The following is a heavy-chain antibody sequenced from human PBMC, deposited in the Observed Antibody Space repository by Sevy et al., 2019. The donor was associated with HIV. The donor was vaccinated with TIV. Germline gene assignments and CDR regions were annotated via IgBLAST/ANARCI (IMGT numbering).Heavy chain of an antibody. CDR2: IDPSDSYT. CDR3: ARQRGGWSLIAVAEGAPFDY. J-gene: IGHJ4*02. Sequence: GESLKISCKGSGYSFTSYWISWVRQMPGKGLEWMGRIDPSDSYTNYSPSFQGHVTISADKSISTAYLQWSSLKASDTAMYYCARQRGGWSLIAVAEGAPFDYWGQGTLVTVSS. CDR1: GYSFTSYW. V-gene: IGHV5-10-1*01. D-gene: IGHD6-19*01.